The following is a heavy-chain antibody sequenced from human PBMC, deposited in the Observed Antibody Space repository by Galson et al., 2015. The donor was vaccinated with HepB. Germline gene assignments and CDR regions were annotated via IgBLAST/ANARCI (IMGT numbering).Heavy chain of an antibody. CDR3: ASIEITIFAISYYYGMDV. D-gene: IGHD3-3*01. CDR2: ISYDGSNK. Sequence: SLRLSCAASGFTFSSYAMHWVRQAPGKGLEWVAVISYDGSNKYYADSVKGRFAISRDNSKNTLYLQMNSLRAEDTAVYYCASIEITIFAISYYYGMDVWGQGATGTVSS. V-gene: IGHV3-30*09. J-gene: IGHJ6*02. CDR1: GFTFSSYA.